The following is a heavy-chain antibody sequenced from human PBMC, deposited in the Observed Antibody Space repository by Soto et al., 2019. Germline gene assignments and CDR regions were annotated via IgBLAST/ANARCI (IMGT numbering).Heavy chain of an antibody. CDR1: GFTVSSNY. CDR3: ARSPLAGPRRITGTSDAFDI. V-gene: IGHV3-66*01. Sequence: GGSLRLSCAASGFTVSSNYMSWVRQAPGKGLEWVSVIYSGGSTYYADSVKGRFTISRDNSKNTLYLQMNSLRAEDTAAYYCARSPLAGPRRITGTSDAFDIWGQGTMVTVSS. D-gene: IGHD1-20*01. CDR2: IYSGGST. J-gene: IGHJ3*02.